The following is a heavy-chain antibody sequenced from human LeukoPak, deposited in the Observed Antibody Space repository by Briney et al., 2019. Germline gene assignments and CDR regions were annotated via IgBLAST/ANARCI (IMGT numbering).Heavy chain of an antibody. J-gene: IGHJ4*02. CDR3: AREGGRAAPGRFDY. D-gene: IGHD6-13*01. CDR1: GINFRSSG. Sequence: PGGSLRLSCAASGINFRSSGMHWVRQAPGEGLEWVTFIQNDGTDKSYAASVQGRFTISRDNSKNTVYLHMNSLRADDTALYYCAREGGRAAPGRFDYWGQGTLVTVSS. V-gene: IGHV3-30*02. CDR2: IQNDGTDK.